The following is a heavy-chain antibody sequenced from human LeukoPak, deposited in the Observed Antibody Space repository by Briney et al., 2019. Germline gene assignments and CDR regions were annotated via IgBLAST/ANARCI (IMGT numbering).Heavy chain of an antibody. Sequence: SETLSLTCAVYVGSFSGYYWTWIRQPPGKGLEWIGEINHSRSINYTPSLKSRVTISVDTSKNQFSLKLSSVTAADTAVYYCARVHYYDRSWWFDPWGRGTLVTVSS. CDR1: VGSFSGYY. V-gene: IGHV4-34*01. D-gene: IGHD3-22*01. J-gene: IGHJ5*02. CDR2: INHSRSI. CDR3: ARVHYYDRSWWFDP.